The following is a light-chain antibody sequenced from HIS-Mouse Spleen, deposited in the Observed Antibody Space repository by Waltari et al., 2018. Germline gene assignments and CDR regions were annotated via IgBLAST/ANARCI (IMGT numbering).Light chain of an antibody. CDR3: AAWDDSLSGPV. CDR1: SSNIGSNY. Sequence: QSVLTQPPSASGTPGQRVTISCSGSSSNIGSNYVYWYQQLPGTAPKPLIYRNTQRPSGVPDRFSGSKSGTSASLAISGLRSEDEADYYCAAWDDSLSGPVFGGGTKLTVL. CDR2: RNT. V-gene: IGLV1-47*01. J-gene: IGLJ3*02.